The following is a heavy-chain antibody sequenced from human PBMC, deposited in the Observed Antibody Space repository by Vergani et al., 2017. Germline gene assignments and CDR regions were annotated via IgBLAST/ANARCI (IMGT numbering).Heavy chain of an antibody. CDR1: GSSIRISNYY. V-gene: IGHV4-39*01. Sequence: QLQLQESVPGLVTPSATLSLICSVSGSSIRISNYYWGWIRQPPGKGLEWIASIYYSGNNYYNPSLKSRVTISVDTSKNQFSLKLSSVTAADTAVYFCARHSTVEWLVKLGWIDPWGQGILVTVSS. CDR3: ARHSTVEWLVKLGWIDP. D-gene: IGHD6-19*01. J-gene: IGHJ5*02. CDR2: IYYSGNN.